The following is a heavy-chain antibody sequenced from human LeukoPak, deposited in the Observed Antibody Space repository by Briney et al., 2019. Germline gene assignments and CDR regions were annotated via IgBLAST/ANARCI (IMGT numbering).Heavy chain of an antibody. CDR1: GGSISSYY. J-gene: IGHJ3*02. D-gene: IGHD3-10*01. CDR3: ARRPTYYPFDI. V-gene: IGHV4-59*01. Sequence: SETLSLTCTVSGGSISSYYWSWIRQPPGKGLEWIGYIYYSGSTNYNPSLKSRVTISVDTSKNQFSLKLSSVTAADTAVYYCARRPTYYPFDIWGQGTMVTVSS. CDR2: IYYSGST.